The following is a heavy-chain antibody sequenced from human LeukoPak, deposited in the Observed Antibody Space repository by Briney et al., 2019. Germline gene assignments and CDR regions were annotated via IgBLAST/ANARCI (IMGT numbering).Heavy chain of an antibody. D-gene: IGHD3-22*01. CDR2: ISGSGGST. CDR3: ANFHYYDSSGYHLALDAFDI. J-gene: IGHJ3*02. Sequence: GGSLRLSCAASGFTFSSYAMSWVRQAPGKGLEWVSAISGSGGSTYYADSVKGRFTISRDNSKNTLYLQMNSLRAEDTAVYYCANFHYYDSSGYHLALDAFDIWGQGTMVTVSS. V-gene: IGHV3-23*01. CDR1: GFTFSSYA.